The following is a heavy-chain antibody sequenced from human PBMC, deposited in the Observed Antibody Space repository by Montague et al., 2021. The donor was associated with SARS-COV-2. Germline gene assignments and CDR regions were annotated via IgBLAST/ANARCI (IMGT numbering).Heavy chain of an antibody. D-gene: IGHD1-1*01. CDR1: GGSFSGYY. CDR2: INHSGST. Sequence: SETLSLTCAVYGGSFSGYYWSWIRQPPGKGLGWIGEINHSGSTNYNPSLKSRVTISVDTSEKQFSLKLSSVTAADTAVYYCARQRNDDVLDYWGQGTLVTVSS. J-gene: IGHJ4*02. CDR3: ARQRNDDVLDY. V-gene: IGHV4-34*01.